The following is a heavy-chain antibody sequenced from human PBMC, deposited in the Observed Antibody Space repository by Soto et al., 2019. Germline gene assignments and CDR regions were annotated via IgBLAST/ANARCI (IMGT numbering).Heavy chain of an antibody. CDR1: GITFSKAW. J-gene: IGHJ6*02. V-gene: IGHV3-15*01. CDR3: TGFGEAFYYGMDV. D-gene: IGHD3-10*01. Sequence: EVQLVESGGGLVKPGGSLRLSCAASGITFSKAWMSWVRQAPGKGLEWVGRIKSKSDGGTTDHPVPVKGRFTISRDDSENTVYLQMDSLKTEDTAVYYCTGFGEAFYYGMDVWGQGTAVSVSS. CDR2: IKSKSDGGTT.